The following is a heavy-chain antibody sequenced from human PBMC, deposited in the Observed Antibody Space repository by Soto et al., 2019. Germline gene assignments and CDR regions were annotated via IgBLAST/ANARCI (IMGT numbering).Heavy chain of an antibody. Sequence: QITLKESGPTLVKPTQTLTLTCTFSGFSLSTSGVGVGWIRQPPGKALEWLGFIYWDEDKRYRPSLKSRLTITKDTSKSQVVLTLTTMDPVDTATYYGAQVFTSLAPFDSWGQGTLVTVSA. CDR2: IYWDEDK. V-gene: IGHV2-5*02. CDR1: GFSLSTSGVG. D-gene: IGHD3-10*02. CDR3: AQVFTSLAPFDS. J-gene: IGHJ4*02.